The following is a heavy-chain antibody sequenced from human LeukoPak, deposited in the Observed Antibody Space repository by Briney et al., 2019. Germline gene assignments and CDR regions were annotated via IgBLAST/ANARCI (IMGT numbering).Heavy chain of an antibody. CDR2: INPNSGGT. D-gene: IGHD3-22*01. J-gene: IGHJ4*02. V-gene: IGHV1-2*02. Sequence: ASVKVSCKASGFTFTDYYIHWVRQAPGQGLEWMGWINPNSGGTNYAQKFQGRVTMTRDTSISTAYMELSRLRSDDTAVYYCARDRDYYDSSGYGTLDYWGQGTLVTVSS. CDR1: GFTFTDYY. CDR3: ARDRDYYDSSGYGTLDY.